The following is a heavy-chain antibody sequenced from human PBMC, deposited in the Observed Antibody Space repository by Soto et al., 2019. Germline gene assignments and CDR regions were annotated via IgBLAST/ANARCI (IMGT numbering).Heavy chain of an antibody. CDR3: ARGSGGYCSGGSCYPAGYYYYYMDV. J-gene: IGHJ6*03. CDR2: ISAYNGNT. V-gene: IGHV1-18*01. D-gene: IGHD2-15*01. Sequence: ASVKVSCKASGYTFTSYGISWVRQAPGQGLEWMGWISAYNGNTNYAQKLQGRVTMTTDTSTRTVYMELRSLRSEDTAVYYCARGSGGYCSGGSCYPAGYYYYYMDVWGKGTTVTV. CDR1: GYTFTSYG.